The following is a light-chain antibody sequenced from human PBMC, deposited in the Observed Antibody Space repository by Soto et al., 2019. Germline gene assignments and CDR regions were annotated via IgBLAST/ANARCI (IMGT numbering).Light chain of an antibody. J-gene: IGLJ1*01. CDR2: EVN. Sequence: QSALTQPPSASGSPGQSVAISCTGTSRDVGASDYVSWYQQHSGKAPKLLLYEVNKRPSGVPDRFSGSKSGNTASLTVSALQADDEADYYCLSHSRSLNVLGTGNKVTVL. CDR1: SRDVGASDY. V-gene: IGLV2-8*01. CDR3: LSHSRSLNV.